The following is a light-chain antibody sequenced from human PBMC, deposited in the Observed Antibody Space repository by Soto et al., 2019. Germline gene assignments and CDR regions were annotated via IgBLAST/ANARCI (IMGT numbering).Light chain of an antibody. Sequence: QSALTQPGSVSGSPGQSITISCTGTSSDVGSYNLVSWYQQHPGKAPKLMIYEGSKRPSGVSNRFSGSKSGNTASLTISGLQAEDEADYYCCSYAGSSLYVFGTGTKLTVL. V-gene: IGLV2-23*01. CDR1: SSDVGSYNL. CDR2: EGS. CDR3: CSYAGSSLYV. J-gene: IGLJ1*01.